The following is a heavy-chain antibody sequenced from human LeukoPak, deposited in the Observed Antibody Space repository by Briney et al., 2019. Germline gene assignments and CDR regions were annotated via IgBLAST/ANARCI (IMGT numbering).Heavy chain of an antibody. CDR3: ARDISSGYYYAH. V-gene: IGHV1-46*01. J-gene: IGHJ4*02. D-gene: IGHD3-22*01. CDR2: INPSGGST. CDR1: GYTFTSYS. Sequence: ASVKVSCKASGYTFTSYSINWVRQAPGQGLEWMGIINPSGGSTRYAQKFQGRVIMTRDTSTSTVYMEVSSLRSEDTAVYYCARDISSGYYYAHWGQGTLVIVSS.